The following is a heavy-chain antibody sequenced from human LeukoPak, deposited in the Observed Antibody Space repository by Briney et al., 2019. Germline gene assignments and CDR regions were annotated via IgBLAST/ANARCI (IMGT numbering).Heavy chain of an antibody. Sequence: GASLKISCKGSGYSFTTYWIGWVRQMPGKGLEWMGIIYPGDSDTRYSPSFQGQVTISADKSISTAHLQWSSLKASDTAMYYCAGGPTVTRFDYWGQGTLVTVSS. D-gene: IGHD4-17*01. J-gene: IGHJ4*02. CDR1: GYSFTTYW. V-gene: IGHV5-51*01. CDR2: IYPGDSDT. CDR3: AGGPTVTRFDY.